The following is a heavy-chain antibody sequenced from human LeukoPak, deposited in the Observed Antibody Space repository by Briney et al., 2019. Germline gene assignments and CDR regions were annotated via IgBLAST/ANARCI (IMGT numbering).Heavy chain of an antibody. CDR2: INHSGST. J-gene: IGHJ4*02. CDR1: GGSFSGYY. CDR3: ARVRRLVHGGWYYFDY. D-gene: IGHD6-19*01. V-gene: IGHV4-34*01. Sequence: PSETLSLTCAVYGGSFSGYYWSWTRQPPGKGLEWIGEINHSGSTNYNPSLKSRVTISVDTSKNQFSLKLSSVTAADTAVYYCARVRRLVHGGWYYFDYWGQGTLVTVSS.